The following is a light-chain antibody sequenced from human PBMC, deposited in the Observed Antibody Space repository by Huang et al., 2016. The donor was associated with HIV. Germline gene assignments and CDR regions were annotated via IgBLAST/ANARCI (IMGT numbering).Light chain of an antibody. Sequence: DIVMTQTPLSLSVTPGQPASISCKSSQSLLHSDGKTYLFWYLQKPGQSPQLLIYEVSNRCSGVPDRFSGSGSGTEFTLKISRVEAEDVGVYYCMQSIQLPPTFGPGTTVDIK. CDR2: EVS. V-gene: IGKV2D-29*02. CDR3: MQSIQLPPT. CDR1: QSLLHSDGKTY. J-gene: IGKJ3*01.